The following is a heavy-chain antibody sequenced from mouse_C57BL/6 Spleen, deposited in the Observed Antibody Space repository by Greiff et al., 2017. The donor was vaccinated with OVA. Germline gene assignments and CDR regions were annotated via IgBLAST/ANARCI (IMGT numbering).Heavy chain of an antibody. V-gene: IGHV1-62-2*01. J-gene: IGHJ4*01. D-gene: IGHD1-3*01. CDR1: GYTFTEYT. Sequence: VQLQQSGAELVKPGASVKLSCKASGYTFTEYTIHWVKQRPGQGLAWIGCFYPGSGSTKYNEKFKDKATLTADKSSSTVYMELSRLTSDDSVVYFCARHEDRELPGAMDYWGQGTSVTVSS. CDR3: ARHEDRELPGAMDY. CDR2: FYPGSGST.